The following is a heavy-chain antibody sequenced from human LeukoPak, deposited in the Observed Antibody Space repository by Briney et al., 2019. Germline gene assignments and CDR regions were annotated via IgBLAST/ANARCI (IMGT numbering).Heavy chain of an antibody. CDR1: GXTFNGYS. CDR3: AKDIGSGWSFDY. J-gene: IGHJ4*02. Sequence: PGGSLRLSCTASGXTFNGYSMNWVRQAPGKGLEWVSSISTSSSYIYYADSVKGRFTISRDNSKNSLYLQMNSLRTGDTALYYCAKDIGSGWSFDYWGQGTLVTVSS. D-gene: IGHD6-19*01. V-gene: IGHV3-21*04. CDR2: ISTSSSYI.